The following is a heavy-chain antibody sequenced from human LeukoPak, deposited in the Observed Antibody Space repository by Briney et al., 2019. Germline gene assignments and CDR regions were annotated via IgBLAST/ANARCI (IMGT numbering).Heavy chain of an antibody. D-gene: IGHD3-22*01. V-gene: IGHV4-34*01. CDR1: GGSFSGYY. CDR3: ARMGPYYYDSSGYLDY. J-gene: IGHJ4*02. CDR2: INHSGST. Sequence: SETLSLTCAVYGGSFSGYYWSWIRLPPGKGLEWIGEINHSGSTNYNPSLKSRVTISVDTSKNQFSLKLSSVTAADTAVYYCARMGPYYYDSSGYLDYWGQGTLVTVSS.